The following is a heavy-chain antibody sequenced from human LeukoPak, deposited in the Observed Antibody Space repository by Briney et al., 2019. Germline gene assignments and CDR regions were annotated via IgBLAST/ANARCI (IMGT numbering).Heavy chain of an antibody. D-gene: IGHD6-19*01. Sequence: GASVKVSCKASGYAFTTYAMNWVRQAPGQGLEWMGLINTNTGNPTYAQGFTGRFVFSLDTSVSTAYLQISSLKAEDTAVYYCARYGSGWHLWGQGTLVTVSS. CDR1: GYAFTTYA. J-gene: IGHJ5*02. CDR2: INTNTGNP. V-gene: IGHV7-4-1*02. CDR3: ARYGSGWHL.